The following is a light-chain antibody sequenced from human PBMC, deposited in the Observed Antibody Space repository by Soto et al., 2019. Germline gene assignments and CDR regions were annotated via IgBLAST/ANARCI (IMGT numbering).Light chain of an antibody. Sequence: EIVLTQSPGTLSLSPGERATLSCRASQSVSSSYLAWYQQKPGQAPRLLIYGASSRATGIPDRFSGSGSGTHFTLTISRLEPEDFAVYYCQQYGSSPLTFGVGTKVEIK. CDR2: GAS. V-gene: IGKV3-20*01. CDR1: QSVSSSY. J-gene: IGKJ4*01. CDR3: QQYGSSPLT.